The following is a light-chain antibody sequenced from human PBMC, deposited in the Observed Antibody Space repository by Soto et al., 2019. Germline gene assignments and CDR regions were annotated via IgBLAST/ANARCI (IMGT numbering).Light chain of an antibody. Sequence: DIQMTQSPSTLSGSVGDRVTITCRASQTISSWLAWYQQKPGKAPKLLIYKASTLKSGVPSRFSGSGSGTEFTLTISSLQPDEVSTYYCKHYNRHSEEVGKGTK. CDR1: QTISSW. J-gene: IGKJ1*01. CDR3: KHYNRHSEE. CDR2: KAS. V-gene: IGKV1-5*03.